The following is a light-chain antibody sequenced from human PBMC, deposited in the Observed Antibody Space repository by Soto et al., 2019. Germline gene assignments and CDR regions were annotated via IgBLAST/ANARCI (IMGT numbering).Light chain of an antibody. V-gene: IGLV2-14*03. CDR1: SSDVGGYDH. J-gene: IGLJ3*02. CDR2: DVT. Sequence: QSALTQPTSVSGSPGQSITISCTGNSSDVGGYDHVSWYQQHPGKAHTLIIYDVTVRPSGISPRFSGSKSDNTASLAVSGLQPEDEADYYCSSYTNKDTLLFGGGTKLTVL. CDR3: SSYTNKDTLL.